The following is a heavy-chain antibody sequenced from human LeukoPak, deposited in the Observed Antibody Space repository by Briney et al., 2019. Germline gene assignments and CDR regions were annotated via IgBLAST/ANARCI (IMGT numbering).Heavy chain of an antibody. CDR3: AQGVVVTAIRD. J-gene: IGHJ4*02. CDR1: GGTFSSYV. CDR2: IIPILGIA. V-gene: IGHV1-69*04. Sequence: ASVKVSCKASGGTFSSYVISWVRQAPGQGLEWMGRIIPILGIANYAQKFQGRVTITADKSTSTAYMELSSLRSEDTAVYYCAQGVVVTAIRDWGQGTLVTVSS. D-gene: IGHD2-21*02.